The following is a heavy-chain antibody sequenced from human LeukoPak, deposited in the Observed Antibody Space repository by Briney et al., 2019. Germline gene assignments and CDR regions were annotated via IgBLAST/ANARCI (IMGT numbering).Heavy chain of an antibody. CDR1: GFTFSSYS. CDR2: ISSTSSYI. V-gene: IGHV3-21*01. J-gene: IGHJ2*01. CDR3: ARAAGTTSWYFDL. D-gene: IGHD1-1*01. Sequence: TGGSLRLSCVASGFTFSSYSMNWVRQAPGKGLEWVSSISSTSSYIYYADSVKGRFTISRDNAKNSLYLQMNSLRAEDTAVYYCARAAGTTSWYFDLWGRGTLVTVSS.